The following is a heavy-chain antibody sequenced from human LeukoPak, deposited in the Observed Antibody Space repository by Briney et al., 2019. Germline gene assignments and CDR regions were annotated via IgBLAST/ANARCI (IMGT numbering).Heavy chain of an antibody. V-gene: IGHV3-74*01. CDR2: INTDGSTT. CDR1: GFTFSSYW. J-gene: IGHJ4*02. D-gene: IGHD6-13*01. CDR3: ARDGTAAQFDY. Sequence: GGSLRLSCAASGFTFSSYWMHWVRQAPGKGLMWVSRINTDGSTTNYADSVKGRFTISRDNAKNMLYMQMNSLRAEDTAVYYCARDGTAAQFDYWGQGTLVSVSS.